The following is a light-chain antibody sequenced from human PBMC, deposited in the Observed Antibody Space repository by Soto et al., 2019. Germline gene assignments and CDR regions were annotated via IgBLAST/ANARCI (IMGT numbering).Light chain of an antibody. Sequence: EVVMTQSPVTLSVSPGDRVTLSCRASQTVRSNLVWYQQKPGQAPRVLIHGASTMATGIPDRFSGSGSGTDFTLTISSLLSEDFAVYYCQQYNDWPRTFGQGTKVEFK. V-gene: IGKV3-15*01. CDR2: GAS. J-gene: IGKJ1*01. CDR1: QTVRSN. CDR3: QQYNDWPRT.